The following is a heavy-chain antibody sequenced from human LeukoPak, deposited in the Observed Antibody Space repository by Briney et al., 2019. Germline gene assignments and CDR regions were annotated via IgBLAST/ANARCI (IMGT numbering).Heavy chain of an antibody. V-gene: IGHV4-34*01. CDR1: GGSFSGYY. Sequence: SETLSLTCAGYGGSFSGYYWSWIRQPPGKGLEWIGEINHSGSTNYNPSLKSRVTISVATSKNQFSLKLSSVTAADTAVYYCARVLAAAGTSYYFDYWGQGTLVTVSS. CDR2: INHSGST. D-gene: IGHD6-13*01. CDR3: ARVLAAAGTSYYFDY. J-gene: IGHJ4*02.